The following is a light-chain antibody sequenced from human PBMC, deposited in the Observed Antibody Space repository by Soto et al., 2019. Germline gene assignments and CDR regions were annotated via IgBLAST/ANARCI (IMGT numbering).Light chain of an antibody. J-gene: IGKJ3*01. CDR3: QQYGSSPDLIT. CDR1: QTISSW. CDR2: AAS. V-gene: IGKV1-5*01. Sequence: DIQMTQSPSTLSGSVGDRVTITCRASQTISSWLAWYQQKPGKAPKLLIYAASSLQSGVPSRFSGSGSGTDFTLTITGLEPEDFAVYYCQQYGSSPDLITFGPGTKVDIK.